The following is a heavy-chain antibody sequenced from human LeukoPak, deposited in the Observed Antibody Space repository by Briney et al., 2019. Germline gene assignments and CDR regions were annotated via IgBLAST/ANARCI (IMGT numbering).Heavy chain of an antibody. V-gene: IGHV3-48*02. CDR1: GFTFSSYS. CDR2: ISDGSSTV. J-gene: IGHJ4*02. D-gene: IGHD4-17*01. CDR3: ARETVGLDY. Sequence: GGSLRLSCAASGFTFSSYSMTWVRQAPGKGLEWVSYISDGSSTVYYADSVRGRFTISRDNAKNSLYLQINSLRDEDTAVYYCARETVGLDYWGQGTLVTVSS.